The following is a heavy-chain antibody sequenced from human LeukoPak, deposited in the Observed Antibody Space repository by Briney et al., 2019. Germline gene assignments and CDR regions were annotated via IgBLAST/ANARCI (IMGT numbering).Heavy chain of an antibody. CDR1: GFTFSNYW. V-gene: IGHV3-7*01. Sequence: GGSLRLSCVASGFTFSNYWMSWVRQAPGKGLEWVANIKYDGSETDYVESVKGRFTISRDNAKNSLYLQMNSLRAEDTAVYYCARACRTCSSRGGRGARDAFDIWGQGTMVTVSS. J-gene: IGHJ3*02. D-gene: IGHD2-2*01. CDR2: IKYDGSET. CDR3: ARACRTCSSRGGRGARDAFDI.